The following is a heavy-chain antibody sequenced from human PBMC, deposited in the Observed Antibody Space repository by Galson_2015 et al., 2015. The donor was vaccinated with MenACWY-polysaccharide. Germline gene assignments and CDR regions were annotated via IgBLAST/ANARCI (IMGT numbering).Heavy chain of an antibody. J-gene: IGHJ6*02. CDR1: GFSFSNFA. V-gene: IGHV3-23*01. D-gene: IGHD3-16*01. Sequence: SLRLSCAPSGFSFSNFAMNWVRQAPGKGLEWVSSISGSGGSTYYADPVKGRFTVSRDNSKNTLYLQMNSLRAEDTAVYYCAKDRDWGFYYYGMDVWGQGTTVTVSS. CDR2: ISGSGGST. CDR3: AKDRDWGFYYYGMDV.